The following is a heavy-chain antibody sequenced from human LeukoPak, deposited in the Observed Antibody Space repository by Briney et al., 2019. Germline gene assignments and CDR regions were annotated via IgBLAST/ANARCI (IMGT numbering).Heavy chain of an antibody. J-gene: IGHJ4*02. Sequence: GGSLRLACAALGFTFSDSAMHWVRQASGKGLEWVGRVRKKADNYATAYAASVKGGFTISRDDSKNTAYLQMNSLKTEDTAVYYCVPTYFSDSSTFYPDYWGQGTLVTVSS. CDR3: VPTYFSDSSTFYPDY. CDR1: GFTFSDSA. V-gene: IGHV3-73*01. CDR2: VRKKADNYAT. D-gene: IGHD3-22*01.